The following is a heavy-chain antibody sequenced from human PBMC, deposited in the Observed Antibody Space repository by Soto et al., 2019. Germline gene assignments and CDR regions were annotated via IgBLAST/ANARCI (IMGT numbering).Heavy chain of an antibody. CDR2: ISWDGGST. Sequence: EVQLVESGGVVVQPGGSLRLSCAASGFTFDDHTMHWVRQAPGKGLEWVSLISWDGGSTYYADSVKGRFTISRDNSKNSLYLQMNSLRTEDTALYYCAKDIARYYDFWSGYHVYYYYGMDVWGQGTTVTVSS. CDR1: GFTFDDHT. CDR3: AKDIARYYDFWSGYHVYYYYGMDV. J-gene: IGHJ6*02. D-gene: IGHD3-3*01. V-gene: IGHV3-43*01.